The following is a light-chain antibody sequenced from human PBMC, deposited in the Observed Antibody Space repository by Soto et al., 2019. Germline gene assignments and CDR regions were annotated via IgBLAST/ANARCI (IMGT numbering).Light chain of an antibody. CDR1: QDISNY. CDR3: QKYYSYSIT. J-gene: IGKJ5*01. Sequence: DIQMTESPSSLSASVGDTVTITCQASQDISNYLNWYQQKTGKAPKLLIYDASNLETGVPSRLSGSGSGTELNLTISRLQPDDFGTYYCQKYYSYSITFGQGTRLEIK. CDR2: DAS. V-gene: IGKV1-33*01.